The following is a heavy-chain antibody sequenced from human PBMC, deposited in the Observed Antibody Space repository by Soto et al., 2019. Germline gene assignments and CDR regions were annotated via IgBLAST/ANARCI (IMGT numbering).Heavy chain of an antibody. CDR3: VRDLLGSGGHFDY. J-gene: IGHJ4*02. D-gene: IGHD7-27*01. V-gene: IGHV3-33*01. Sequence: MLSCAAYGLIFSSFGMHLVRQAPGKGLEWVAHIWYDGSNTYYADSVKGRFTISRDNSRNTLYLQMNSLRAEDTAVYHCVRDLLGSGGHFDYWGQGTQVTVYS. CDR1: GLIFSSFG. CDR2: IWYDGSNT.